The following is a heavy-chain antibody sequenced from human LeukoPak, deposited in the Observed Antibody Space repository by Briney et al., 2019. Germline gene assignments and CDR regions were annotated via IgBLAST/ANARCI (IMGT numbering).Heavy chain of an antibody. J-gene: IGHJ4*02. CDR2: ISSSSSYI. V-gene: IGHV3-21*01. Sequence: PGGSLRLSCAAPGFTSNPYRITSVRQAPGKGLEWVSSISSSSSYIYYADSVKGRFTISRDNAKNSLYLQMKSPRAEDTAVYYCARDHRVSPYYFDYWGQGTLVTVSS. CDR3: ARDHRVSPYYFDY. D-gene: IGHD3-3*01. CDR1: GFTSNPYR.